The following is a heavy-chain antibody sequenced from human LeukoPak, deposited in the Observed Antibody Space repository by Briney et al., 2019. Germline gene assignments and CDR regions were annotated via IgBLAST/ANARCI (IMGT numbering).Heavy chain of an antibody. CDR1: GFTFSDYY. CDR2: ISSSGSTI. D-gene: IGHD3-3*01. CDR3: ARDRPSLTIFGTYGMDV. Sequence: GGSLRLSGAASGFTFSDYYMSWIRQAPGKGLEWVSYISSSGSTIYYADSVRGRFTISRDNAKNSLYLQMNSLRAEDTAVYYCARDRPSLTIFGTYGMDVWGQGTTVTVSS. V-gene: IGHV3-11*01. J-gene: IGHJ6*02.